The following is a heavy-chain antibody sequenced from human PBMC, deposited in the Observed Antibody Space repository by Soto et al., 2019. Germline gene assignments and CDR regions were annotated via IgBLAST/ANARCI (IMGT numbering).Heavy chain of an antibody. Sequence: SETLSLTCSVSGDSINSDRYYWGWIRQPPGKGLEWIGSIYYSGNTYYNPSLKSRVTISVDTSKNQFSLKLSSVTAADTAVYYCARGLRDYDFWSGSENPTNWFDPWGQGTLVTVSS. CDR3: ARGLRDYDFWSGSENPTNWFDP. V-gene: IGHV4-39*07. D-gene: IGHD3-3*01. J-gene: IGHJ5*02. CDR1: GDSINSDRYY. CDR2: IYYSGNT.